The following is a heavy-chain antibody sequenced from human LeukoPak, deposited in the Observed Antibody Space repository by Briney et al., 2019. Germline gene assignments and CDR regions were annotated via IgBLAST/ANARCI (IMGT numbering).Heavy chain of an antibody. CDR3: ARSRGPIAARTGGFDP. CDR1: GYTFSSYA. D-gene: IGHD6-6*01. V-gene: IGHV3-30-3*01. Sequence: GGSLRLSCAASGYTFSSYAMHWVRQAPGKGLEWVAVISYDGSNKYYADSVKGRFTISRDNSKNTLYLQMNSLRAEDTAVYYCARSRGPIAARTGGFDPWGQGTLVTVSS. J-gene: IGHJ5*02. CDR2: ISYDGSNK.